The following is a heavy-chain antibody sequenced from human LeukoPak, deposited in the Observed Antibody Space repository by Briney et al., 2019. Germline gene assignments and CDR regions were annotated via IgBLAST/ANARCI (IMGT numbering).Heavy chain of an antibody. D-gene: IGHD1-26*01. Sequence: ASVKVSCKASGYTFTSYGIGWVRQAPGQGLEWMGWVNPDSGGTFYAQEFQGRVTMTRDTSISTASIQLSRLRSDDTAVYYCARGRRILVGDTNAGDFFDFWGQGTLVTVSS. J-gene: IGHJ4*02. CDR3: ARGRRILVGDTNAGDFFDF. V-gene: IGHV1-2*02. CDR1: GYTFTSYG. CDR2: VNPDSGGT.